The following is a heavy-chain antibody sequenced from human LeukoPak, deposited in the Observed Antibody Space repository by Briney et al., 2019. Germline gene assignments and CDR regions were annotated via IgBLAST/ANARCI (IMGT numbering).Heavy chain of an antibody. Sequence: GGSLRLSCAASGFTFSSYEMNWVRQAPGKGLEWVSYISSSGSTIYYADSVKGRFTISRDNAKNSVDLQMNSLRAEDTAVYYCAAMTSVTTGDYWGQGTLVTVSS. CDR1: GFTFSSYE. J-gene: IGHJ4*02. CDR2: ISSSGSTI. V-gene: IGHV3-48*03. D-gene: IGHD4-11*01. CDR3: AAMTSVTTGDY.